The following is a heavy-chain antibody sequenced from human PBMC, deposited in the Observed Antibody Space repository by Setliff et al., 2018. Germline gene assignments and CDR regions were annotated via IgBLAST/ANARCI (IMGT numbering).Heavy chain of an antibody. CDR3: AREQWLDPPGYYYMDV. J-gene: IGHJ6*03. V-gene: IGHV4-30-4*08. D-gene: IGHD6-19*01. Sequence: SETLSLTCTVSGDSISSGDYFWSWIRQPPGKGLEWIAYIYHSGSAYYNPSLKSRVTMSVDTSKNQFSLKLNSVTAADMAVYYCAREQWLDPPGYYYMDVWAKGTTVTVSS. CDR2: IYHSGSA. CDR1: GDSISSGDYF.